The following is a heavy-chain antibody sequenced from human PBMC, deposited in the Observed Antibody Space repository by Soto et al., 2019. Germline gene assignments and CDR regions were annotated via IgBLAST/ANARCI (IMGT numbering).Heavy chain of an antibody. J-gene: IGHJ6*02. CDR2: INQDGSEK. V-gene: IGHV3-7*01. Sequence: EVQLVESGGGLVQPRGSLRLSCAVSGYTFTFYWMAWVRQAPGKGLEWVPNINQDGSEKYYVDSVKGRFTISRDDDKNSLYLQMNSLGAEDTAVYYCARVRRRDWEMLQMVTYFYYGMDVWGQGTTVTVSS. CDR3: ARVRRRDWEMLQMVTYFYYGMDV. D-gene: IGHD1-26*01. CDR1: GYTFTFYW.